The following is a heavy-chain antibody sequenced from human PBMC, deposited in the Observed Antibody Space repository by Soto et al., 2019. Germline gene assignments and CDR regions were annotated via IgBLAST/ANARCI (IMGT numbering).Heavy chain of an antibody. CDR3: SIYSNIVGATHGGYYYYYGMDV. J-gene: IGHJ6*02. V-gene: IGHV3-7*01. CDR2: IKQDGKEK. D-gene: IGHD1-26*01. CDR1: GFTFSSYW. Sequence: GGSLRLSCAASGFTFSSYWMSWVRQAPGKGLEWVANIKQDGKEKYYMDSVKGRFTISRDNAKNSLYLQMNSLRAEDTAVYYCSIYSNIVGATHGGYYYYYGMDVWGQGTTVTVSS.